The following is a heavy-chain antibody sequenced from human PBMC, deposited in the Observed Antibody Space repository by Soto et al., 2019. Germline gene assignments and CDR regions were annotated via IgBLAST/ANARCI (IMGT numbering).Heavy chain of an antibody. CDR1: GFTFRSYG. J-gene: IGHJ3*02. D-gene: IGHD2-15*01. V-gene: IGHV3-30*18. CDR3: AKGRFYRGGNCFYDALDI. Sequence: QLPLVESGGGVVQSGTSLRISCAAYGFTFRSYGMHWVRQAPGKGLEWVAVISYVGGDIYYADSVKGRFTISRDNXRXTHXLHRNGLRPDDTAVYYCAKGRFYRGGNCFYDALDIWGQGTMVTVSS. CDR2: ISYVGGDI.